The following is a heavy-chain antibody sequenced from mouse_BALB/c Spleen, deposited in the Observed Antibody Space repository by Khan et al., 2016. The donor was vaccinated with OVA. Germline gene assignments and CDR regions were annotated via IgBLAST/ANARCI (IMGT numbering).Heavy chain of an antibody. Sequence: EVELVESGGGLVQPGGSLKLSCAASGFTFSGYGMSWVRQTPDKRLELVATINSNGGTSYYPDSVKGRFTISRDNAKNTLHLQMSSLKSEDKAMYYCARVSYRYDEGYWYFDVWGAGTTVTVSS. CDR3: ARVSYRYDEGYWYFDV. CDR1: GFTFSGYG. CDR2: INSNGGTS. D-gene: IGHD2-14*01. J-gene: IGHJ1*01. V-gene: IGHV5-6-3*01.